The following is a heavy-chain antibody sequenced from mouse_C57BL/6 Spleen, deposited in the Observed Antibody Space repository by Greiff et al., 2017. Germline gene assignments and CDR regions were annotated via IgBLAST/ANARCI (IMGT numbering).Heavy chain of an antibody. CDR1: GFTFSSYA. J-gene: IGHJ4*01. V-gene: IGHV5-4*01. D-gene: IGHD2-4*01. CDR2: ISDGGSYT. Sequence: EVQLQQSGGGLVKPGGSLKLSCAASGFTFSSYAMSWVRQTPEKRLEWVATISDGGSYTYYPDNVKGRFTISRDNAKNNLYLQMSHLKSEDTAMYYCARGGYDYDGYYAMDYWGQGTSVTVSS. CDR3: ARGGYDYDGYYAMDY.